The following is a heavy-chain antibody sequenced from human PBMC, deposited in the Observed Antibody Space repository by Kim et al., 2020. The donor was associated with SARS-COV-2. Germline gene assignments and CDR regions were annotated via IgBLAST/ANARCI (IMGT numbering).Heavy chain of an antibody. CDR1: GFTFSSYG. CDR3: AKDASSGWWGYYYYYGM. CDR2: ISYDGSNK. J-gene: IGHJ6*01. Sequence: GGSLRLSCAASGFTFSSYGMHWVRQAPGKGLEWVAVISYDGSNKYYADSVKGRFTISRDNSKNTLYLQMNSLRAEDTAVYYCAKDASSGWWGYYYYYGM. D-gene: IGHD6-19*01. V-gene: IGHV3-30*18.